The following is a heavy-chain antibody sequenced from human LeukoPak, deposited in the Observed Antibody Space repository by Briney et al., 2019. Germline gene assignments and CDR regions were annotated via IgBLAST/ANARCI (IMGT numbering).Heavy chain of an antibody. CDR2: IKQDGSEK. Sequence: GGSLRLSCAASGFTFSSYWMSWVRQAPGKGLEWVANIKQDGSEKYYVDSVKGRFTISRDNSKNTLYLQMNSLRAEDTAVYYCAKDSRRGLTATTIEDWGKGTTVTISS. CDR1: GFTFSSYW. CDR3: AKDSRRGLTATTIED. D-gene: IGHD4-17*01. V-gene: IGHV3-7*01. J-gene: IGHJ6*04.